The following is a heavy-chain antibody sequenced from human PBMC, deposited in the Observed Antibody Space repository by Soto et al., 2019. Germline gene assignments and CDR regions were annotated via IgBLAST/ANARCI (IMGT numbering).Heavy chain of an antibody. CDR3: ARNGGRHSGGIDH. D-gene: IGHD1-26*01. CDR2: IIPIFGTA. Sequence: QVQLVQSGAEVKKPGSSVKVSCKASGGTFSSYSINWVRQAPGQGLEWMGEIIPIFGTANYAQKFQGRVTMTADESTSPAYMELSSLRSEGTAVYYCARNGGRHSGGIDHWGQGTLVTVSS. J-gene: IGHJ4*02. CDR1: GGTFSSYS. V-gene: IGHV1-69*01.